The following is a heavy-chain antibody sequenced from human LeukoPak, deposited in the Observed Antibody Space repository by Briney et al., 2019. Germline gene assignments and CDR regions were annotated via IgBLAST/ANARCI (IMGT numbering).Heavy chain of an antibody. CDR3: ARGAGI. Sequence: QAGGSLRLSCAASGFTFSTYNMSWVRQAPGKGLEWVSYISPSSTTIYYADSVKGRFTISRDNAKNSLYLRMNSLREEDTAVYYCARGAGIWGQGTMVTVSS. V-gene: IGHV3-48*02. CDR2: ISPSSTTI. J-gene: IGHJ3*02. CDR1: GFTFSTYN.